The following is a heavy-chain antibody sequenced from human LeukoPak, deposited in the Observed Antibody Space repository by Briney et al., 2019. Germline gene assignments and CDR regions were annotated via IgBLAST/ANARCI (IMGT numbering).Heavy chain of an antibody. CDR2: ISYSGST. J-gene: IGHJ4*02. CDR1: ADSISSYH. Sequence: PSETLSLTCTVSADSISSYHWSWIRQPPGKGLEWIGYISYSGSTKYNPSLKSRVTISVDASKNQFSLKLSSVTGAYAAVYYCARVGRGDHTWGSYYFDHWGQGTLVTVSS. V-gene: IGHV4-59*01. CDR3: ARVGRGDHTWGSYYFDH. D-gene: IGHD3-16*01.